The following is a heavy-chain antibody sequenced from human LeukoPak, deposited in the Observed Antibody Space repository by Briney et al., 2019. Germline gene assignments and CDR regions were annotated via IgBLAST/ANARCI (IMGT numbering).Heavy chain of an antibody. CDR2: INHSGST. CDR1: GGSFSGYY. J-gene: IGHJ6*04. CDR3: ARSKVVPAAFTRHYYGMDV. V-gene: IGHV4-34*01. Sequence: SETLSLTCAVYGGSFSGYYWSWIRQPPGKGLEWIGEINHSGSTNYNPSLKSRVTISVDTSKNQFSLKLSSVTAADTAVYYCARSKVVPAAFTRHYYGMDVWGKGTTVTVSA. D-gene: IGHD2-2*01.